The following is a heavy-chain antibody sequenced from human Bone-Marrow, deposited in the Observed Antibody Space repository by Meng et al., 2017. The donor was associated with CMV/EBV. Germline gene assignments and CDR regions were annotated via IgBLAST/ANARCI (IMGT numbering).Heavy chain of an antibody. CDR2: IYYSGST. CDR3: ARDRTIFGVVTHYYGMDV. V-gene: IGHV4-39*02. CDR1: GGSISSSSYY. D-gene: IGHD3-3*01. J-gene: IGHJ6*02. Sequence: SETLSLTCTVSGGSISSSSYYWGWIRQPPGKGLEWIGSIYYSGSTYYNPSLKSRVTISVDTSKNQFSLKLSSVTAADTAVYYCARDRTIFGVVTHYYGMDVWGQGTTVTVSS.